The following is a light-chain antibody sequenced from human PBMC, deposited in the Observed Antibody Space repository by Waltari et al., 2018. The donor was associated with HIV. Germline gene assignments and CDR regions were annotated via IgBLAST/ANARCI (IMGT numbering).Light chain of an antibody. J-gene: IGKJ5*01. CDR1: QDISDY. CDR2: DAS. Sequence: DIQMTQSPSSLSASVGDRVTITCPASQDISDYLSWYQQKPGKVPKLLIYDASNLETGVPSSFSGSGSGTDFTFTISSLQPEDIATYYCQQFDNLPITFGQGTRLEIK. V-gene: IGKV1-33*01. CDR3: QQFDNLPIT.